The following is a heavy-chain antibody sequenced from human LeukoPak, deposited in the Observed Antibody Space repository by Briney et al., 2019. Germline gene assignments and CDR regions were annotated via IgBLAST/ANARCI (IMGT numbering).Heavy chain of an antibody. Sequence: ASVKVSCKASGYSYTSYAMNWVRQAPGQGLEWMGWINTNTGNPTYAQGFTGRCVFSLDTSVSTAYLQISSLKAEDTAVYSCARVAEYSSGWYDPFDYWGQGTLVTVSS. CDR1: GYSYTSYA. V-gene: IGHV7-4-1*02. CDR2: INTNTGNP. J-gene: IGHJ4*02. D-gene: IGHD6-19*01. CDR3: ARVAEYSSGWYDPFDY.